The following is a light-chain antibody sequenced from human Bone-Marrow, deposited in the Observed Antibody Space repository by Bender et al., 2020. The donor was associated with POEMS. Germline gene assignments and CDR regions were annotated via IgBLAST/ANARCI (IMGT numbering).Light chain of an antibody. CDR3: QSSDSSMSL. Sequence: QSVLTQPPSASGTPGQRVTISCSGTSSDVGSYKLVSWYQQYPGKAPKLMIYEVSKRPSGVSNRFSGSKSGNTASLTISGLQAEDEANYYCQSSDSSMSLFGAGTRLTVL. J-gene: IGLJ2*01. CDR1: SSDVGSYKL. CDR2: EVS. V-gene: IGLV2-23*02.